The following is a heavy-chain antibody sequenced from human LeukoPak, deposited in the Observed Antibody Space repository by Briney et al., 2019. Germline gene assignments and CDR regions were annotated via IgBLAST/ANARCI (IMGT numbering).Heavy chain of an antibody. V-gene: IGHV3-48*03. CDR2: ISSSGSTI. CDR3: ARDNVASGSFDI. D-gene: IGHD3-3*02. CDR1: GFTFSSYE. J-gene: IGHJ3*02. Sequence: SGGSLRLSCAASGFTFSSYEMNWVRQAPGKGLEWVSYISSSGSTIYYADSVKGRFTISRDNAKNSLYLQMSSLRAEDTAVYYCARDNVASGSFDIWGQGTMVTVSS.